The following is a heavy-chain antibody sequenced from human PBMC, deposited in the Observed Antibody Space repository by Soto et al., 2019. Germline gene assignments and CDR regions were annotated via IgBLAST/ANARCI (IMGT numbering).Heavy chain of an antibody. Sequence: VQVLESGGGLVQPGGSLRLSCTASGFTFTSYKMTWVRQAPGKGLEWVSSISDAGDKTYYADSVKGRFTISRDNSKNTLDLQMSSLRAEDTDVYYCAKRRTEEATILDYWGQGTLVTVSS. J-gene: IGHJ4*02. CDR1: GFTFTSYK. V-gene: IGHV3-23*01. CDR3: AKRRTEEATILDY. D-gene: IGHD5-12*01. CDR2: ISDAGDKT.